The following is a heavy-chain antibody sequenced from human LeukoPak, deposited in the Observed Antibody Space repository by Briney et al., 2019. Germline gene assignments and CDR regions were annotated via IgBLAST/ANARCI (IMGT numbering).Heavy chain of an antibody. J-gene: IGHJ4*02. CDR3: TTDPQCSGGDCYYFDY. V-gene: IGHV3-15*01. CDR2: IKSKTDGGTT. CDR1: GFTFSNAW. D-gene: IGHD2-21*02. Sequence: GGSLRLSCAASGFTFSNAWMSWVRRAPGKGLEWVGRIKSKTDGGTTDYPAPVKGRFTISRDDSKNTLYLQMNSLKTEDTAVYYCTTDPQCSGGDCYYFDYWGQGSLVTVSS.